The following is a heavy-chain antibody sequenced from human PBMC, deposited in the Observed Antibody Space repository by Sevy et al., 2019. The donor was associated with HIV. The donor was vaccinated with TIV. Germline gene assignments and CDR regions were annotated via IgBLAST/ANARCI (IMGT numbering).Heavy chain of an antibody. CDR1: GFTFSRHS. CDR3: ARPLGYCRDTSFPYSFDI. Sequence: GGSLRLSCAASGFTFSRHSFNWVRQAPGKGLEWISYISSTSTTISYADSVMDRFTISRDNAKNSLYLQMNSLRAEDTSVYYCARPLGYCRDTSFPYSFDIWGQGTMVTVSS. V-gene: IGHV3-48*01. J-gene: IGHJ3*02. D-gene: IGHD2-2*01. CDR2: ISSTSTTI.